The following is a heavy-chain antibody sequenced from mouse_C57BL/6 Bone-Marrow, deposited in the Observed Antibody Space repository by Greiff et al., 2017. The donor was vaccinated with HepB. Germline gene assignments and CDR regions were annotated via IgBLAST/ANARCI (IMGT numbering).Heavy chain of an antibody. Sequence: EVQVVESGPGLVKPSQSLSLTCSVTGYSITSGYYWNWIRQFPGNKLEWMGYISYDGSNNYNPSLKNRISITRDTSKNQFFLKLNSVTTEDTATYYCARAFDSSGYEYYAMDYWGQGTSVTVSS. V-gene: IGHV3-6*01. CDR2: ISYDGSN. D-gene: IGHD3-2*02. CDR1: GYSITSGYY. J-gene: IGHJ4*01. CDR3: ARAFDSSGYEYYAMDY.